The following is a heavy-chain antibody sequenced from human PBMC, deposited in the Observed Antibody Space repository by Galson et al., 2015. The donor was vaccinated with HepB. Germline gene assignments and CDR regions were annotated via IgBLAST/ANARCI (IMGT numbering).Heavy chain of an antibody. CDR3: AREVVGYDSSGYAIYYFDY. D-gene: IGHD3-22*01. V-gene: IGHV1-18*01. CDR1: GYTFTSYG. J-gene: IGHJ4*02. CDR2: ISAYNGNT. Sequence: SVKVSCKASGYTFTSYGISWVRQAPGQGLEWMGWISAYNGNTNYAQKLQGRVTMTTDTSTSTAYMELRSLRSDNTAVYYCAREVVGYDSSGYAIYYFDYWGQGTLVTVSS.